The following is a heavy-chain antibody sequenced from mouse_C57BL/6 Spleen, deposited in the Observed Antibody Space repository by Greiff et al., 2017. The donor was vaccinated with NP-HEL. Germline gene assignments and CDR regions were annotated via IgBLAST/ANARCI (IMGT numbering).Heavy chain of an antibody. V-gene: IGHV14-4*01. CDR2: IDPENGDT. Sequence: VHVKQSGAELVRPGASVKLSCTASGFNIKDDYMHWVKQRPEQGLEWIGWIDPENGDTEYASKFQGKATITADTSSNTAYLQLSSLTSEDTAVYYCTTGRGHWYFDVWGTGTTVTVSS. CDR1: GFNIKDDY. J-gene: IGHJ1*03. CDR3: TTGRGHWYFDV.